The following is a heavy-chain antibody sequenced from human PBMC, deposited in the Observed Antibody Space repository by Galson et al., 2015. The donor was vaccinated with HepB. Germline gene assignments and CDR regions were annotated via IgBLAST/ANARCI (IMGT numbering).Heavy chain of an antibody. V-gene: IGHV3-30*18. CDR1: GFTFSSYG. J-gene: IGHJ4*02. CDR2: ISYDGSNK. Sequence: SLRLSCAASGFTFSSYGMHWVRQAPGKGPEWAAVISYDGSNKYYADSVKGRFTISRDNSKNTLYLQMNSLRAEDTAVYYCAKDRSSSWIPIYYFDYWGQGTLVTVSS. CDR3: AKDRSSSWIPIYYFDY. D-gene: IGHD6-13*01.